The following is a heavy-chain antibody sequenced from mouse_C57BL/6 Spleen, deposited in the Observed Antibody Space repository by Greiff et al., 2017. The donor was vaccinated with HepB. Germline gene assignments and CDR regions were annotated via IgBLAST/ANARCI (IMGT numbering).Heavy chain of an antibody. J-gene: IGHJ3*01. Sequence: EVKLMESGPGLVKPSQSLSLTCSVTGYSITSGYYWNWIRQFPGNKLEWMGYISYDGSNNYNPSLKNRISITRDTSKNQFFLKLNSVTTEDTATYYCARDDYDWAWFAYWGQGTLVTVSA. CDR2: ISYDGSN. CDR1: GYSITSGYY. V-gene: IGHV3-6*01. D-gene: IGHD2-4*01. CDR3: ARDDYDWAWFAY.